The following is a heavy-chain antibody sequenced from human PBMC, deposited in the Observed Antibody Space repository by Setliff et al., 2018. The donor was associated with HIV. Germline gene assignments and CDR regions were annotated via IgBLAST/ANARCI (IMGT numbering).Heavy chain of an antibody. J-gene: IGHJ4*02. V-gene: IGHV3-48*03. D-gene: IGHD2-15*01. CDR3: AKCGGVTCYSASWYFDY. Sequence: GGSLRLSCAASGFTFSSYEMNWVRQAPGKGLEWVSYISSRGSTRYYADSVKGRFTISRDNSKNTLYLQMNSLRAEDTAVYYCAKCGGVTCYSASWYFDYWGQGALVTVVL. CDR1: GFTFSSYE. CDR2: ISSRGSTR.